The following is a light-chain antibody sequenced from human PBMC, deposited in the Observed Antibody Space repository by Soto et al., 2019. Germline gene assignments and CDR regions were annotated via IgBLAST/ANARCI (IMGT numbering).Light chain of an antibody. V-gene: IGLV1-40*01. CDR2: GKT. CDR3: QSYDRSLSGGV. J-gene: IGLJ3*02. Sequence: QSVLTQPPSVSGAPGQRVTISCTGSSSNIWAGYDVHWYQQLPGTAPKLLIYGKTNRPSGVPDRFSASQSVTSASLVITGLQAEDEADYYCQSYDRSLSGGVFGGGTKLTVL. CDR1: SSNIWAGYD.